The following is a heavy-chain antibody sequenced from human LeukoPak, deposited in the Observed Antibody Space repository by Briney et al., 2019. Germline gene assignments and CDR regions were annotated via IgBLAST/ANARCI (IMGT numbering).Heavy chain of an antibody. CDR2: IDWDNDK. J-gene: IGHJ4*02. CDR1: GFSLSTGGMC. CDR3: ARGYYDTSAYIDY. D-gene: IGHD3-22*01. V-gene: IGHV2-70*11. Sequence: SGPALVKPTQTLTLTCTFSGFSLSTGGMCVSWIRQPPGKALEWLARIDWDNDKYYSTSLKTRLTISKDTSKNQVVLTMTNMDPVDTATYYCARGYYDTSAYIDYWGRGTLVTVSS.